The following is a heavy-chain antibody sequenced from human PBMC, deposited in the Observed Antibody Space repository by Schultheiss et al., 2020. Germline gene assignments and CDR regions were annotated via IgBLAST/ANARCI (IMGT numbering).Heavy chain of an antibody. CDR1: GFTFSDYY. CDR3: ARDRWGDFVLRFLEWLSYMDV. Sequence: SLKISCAASGFTFSDYYMSWIRQAPGKGLEWVSYISSSGSTIYYADSVKGRFTISRDNAKNSLYLQMNSLRAEDTAVYYCARDRWGDFVLRFLEWLSYMDVWGKGTTVTVSS. D-gene: IGHD3-3*01. J-gene: IGHJ6*03. V-gene: IGHV3-11*04. CDR2: ISSSGSTI.